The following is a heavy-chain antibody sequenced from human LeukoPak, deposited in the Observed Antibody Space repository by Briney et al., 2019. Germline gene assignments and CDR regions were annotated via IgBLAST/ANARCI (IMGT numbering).Heavy chain of an antibody. D-gene: IGHD3-10*01. V-gene: IGHV3-23*01. CDR3: VGALKPGY. J-gene: IGHJ4*02. Sequence: GGSLRLSCVASGFRISGHAMSWVRQAPAKGLEWVSITLAGFVEIHYADSVKGRFTISRDNSKNTLYLQMNSLRAEDTAVYYCVGALKPGYWGQGTLVTVSS. CDR2: TLAGFVEI. CDR1: GFRISGHA.